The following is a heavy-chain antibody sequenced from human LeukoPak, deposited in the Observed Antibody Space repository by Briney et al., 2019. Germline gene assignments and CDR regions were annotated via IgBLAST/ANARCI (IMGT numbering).Heavy chain of an antibody. V-gene: IGHV4-59*01. CDR3: ARGSDYGGNDY. CDR2: IYYSGST. Sequence: SETLSLTCTVSGGSLSSYYWSWIRQPPGKGLEWIGYIYYSGSTNYNPSLKSRVTISVDTSKNQFSLKLSSVTAADTAVYYCARGSDYGGNDYWGQGTLVTVSS. CDR1: GGSLSSYY. J-gene: IGHJ4*02. D-gene: IGHD4-23*01.